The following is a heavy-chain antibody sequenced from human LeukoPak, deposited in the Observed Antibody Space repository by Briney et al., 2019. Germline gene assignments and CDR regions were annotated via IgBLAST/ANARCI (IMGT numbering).Heavy chain of an antibody. CDR2: ICYSGST. J-gene: IGHJ6*02. Sequence: PSETLSLTCTVSGGSISSYYWSWIRQPPGKGLEWIGYICYSGSTNYNPSLKSRVTISVDTSKNQFSLKLSSVTAADTAVYYCARQGCSSTSCSYYYYYGMDVWGQGTTVTVSS. V-gene: IGHV4-59*01. D-gene: IGHD2-2*01. CDR3: ARQGCSSTSCSYYYYYGMDV. CDR1: GGSISSYY.